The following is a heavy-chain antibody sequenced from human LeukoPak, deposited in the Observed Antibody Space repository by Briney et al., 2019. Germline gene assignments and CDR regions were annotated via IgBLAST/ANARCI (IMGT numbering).Heavy chain of an antibody. CDR3: ARDSSPSYGSSGYRPADFDY. J-gene: IGHJ4*02. CDR2: ISDSGGTI. D-gene: IGHD3-22*01. Sequence: GGSLRLSCAASGFTFGDYFMTWIRQAPGKGLEWVSYISDSGGTIYYADSVKGRLTISRDNAKNSLYLQMDSLRVEDTAVYYCARDSSPSYGSSGYRPADFDYWGQGTLVSVSS. V-gene: IGHV3-11*04. CDR1: GFTFGDYF.